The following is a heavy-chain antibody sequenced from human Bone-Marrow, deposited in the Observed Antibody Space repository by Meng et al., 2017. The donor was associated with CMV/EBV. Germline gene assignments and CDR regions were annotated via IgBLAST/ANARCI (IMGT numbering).Heavy chain of an antibody. CDR2: IRYDGSNK. CDR1: GVTFSSYG. Sequence: GGFPKIPLSTSGVTFSSYGMHWVRQAPGKGLEWVAFIRYDGSNKYYADSVKGRFTISRDNSKNSLYLQMNSLRAEDTAVYYCAQDRFLGWLVGSYFDNWGQGTLVTVSS. J-gene: IGHJ4*02. V-gene: IGHV3-30*02. CDR3: AQDRFLGWLVGSYFDN. D-gene: IGHD3-3*01.